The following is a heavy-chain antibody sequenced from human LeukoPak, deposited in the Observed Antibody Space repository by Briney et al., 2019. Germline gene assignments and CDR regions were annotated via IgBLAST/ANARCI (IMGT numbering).Heavy chain of an antibody. D-gene: IGHD3-10*01. CDR3: ARFSVDYYGSDTWFDP. J-gene: IGHJ5*02. CDR2: IDPSDSYT. V-gene: IGHV5-10-1*01. CDR1: GYSFTSYW. Sequence: GESLYISCKGSGYSFTSYWISWVREMPGKGLEWMGRIDPSDSYTNYSPSFQGHVTISADKSISTAYLQWSSLKASDTAMYYCARFSVDYYGSDTWFDPWGQGTLDTVSS.